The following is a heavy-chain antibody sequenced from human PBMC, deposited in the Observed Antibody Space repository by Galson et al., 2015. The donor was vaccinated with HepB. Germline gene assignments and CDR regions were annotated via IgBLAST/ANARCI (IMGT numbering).Heavy chain of an antibody. CDR2: ISSGGDYL. Sequence: SLRLSCAVSGFTFSRFNMNWVRQAPGKGLEWVSSISSGGDYLFYADSVKGRFTISRDDAKNSLYLQVNSLRAEDTAVYFCAVAYCTAASCPWSFDYWGQGTLVTVSS. V-gene: IGHV3-21*01. J-gene: IGHJ4*02. CDR1: GFTFSRFN. CDR3: AVAYCTAASCPWSFDY. D-gene: IGHD2-8*02.